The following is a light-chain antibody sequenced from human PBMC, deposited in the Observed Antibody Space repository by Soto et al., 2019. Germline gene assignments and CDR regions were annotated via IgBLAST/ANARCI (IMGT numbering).Light chain of an antibody. Sequence: DIPMTQSPSTLSASVGDRVTITCRASQSISSWLAWYQQKPGKAPKLLIYDASSLESGVPSRFSGSGSGTEFTLTISSLQPDDFATYYCQQYNSYSPLFGQGTKLEIK. CDR2: DAS. CDR1: QSISSW. CDR3: QQYNSYSPL. J-gene: IGKJ2*01. V-gene: IGKV1-5*01.